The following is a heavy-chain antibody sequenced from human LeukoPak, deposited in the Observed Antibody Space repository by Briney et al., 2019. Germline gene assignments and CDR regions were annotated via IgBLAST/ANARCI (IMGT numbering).Heavy chain of an antibody. J-gene: IGHJ3*02. D-gene: IGHD2-2*01. Sequence: SETLSLTCAVYGGSFSGYYWSWIRQPPGKGLEWIGEINHSGSTNYNPSLKSRVTISVDTSKNQFSLKLSSVTAADTAVYYCAREGTTDAFDIWGQGTMVTVSS. CDR2: INHSGST. V-gene: IGHV4-34*01. CDR1: GGSFSGYY. CDR3: AREGTTDAFDI.